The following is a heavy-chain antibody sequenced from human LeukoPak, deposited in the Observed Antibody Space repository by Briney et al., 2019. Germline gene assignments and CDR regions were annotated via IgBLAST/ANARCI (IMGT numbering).Heavy chain of an antibody. J-gene: IGHJ4*02. D-gene: IGHD3-22*01. CDR2: ISSSSSYI. CDR1: GFTFSSYS. Sequence: PGGSLRLSCAASGFTFSSYSMNWVRQAPGKGLEWVSSISSSSSYIYYADSVKGRFTISRDNAKNSLYLQMNSLRAEDTAVYYCARDVSEAYYDSRPLDYWGQGTLVTVSS. CDR3: ARDVSEAYYDSRPLDY. V-gene: IGHV3-21*01.